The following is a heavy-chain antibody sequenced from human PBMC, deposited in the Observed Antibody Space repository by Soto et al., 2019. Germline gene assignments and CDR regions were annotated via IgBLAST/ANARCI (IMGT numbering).Heavy chain of an antibody. CDR1: GYTFTSYA. CDR2: INAGNGNT. CDR3: ARDLLGATIPKDWFDP. D-gene: IGHD5-12*01. Sequence: EASVKVSCKASGYTFTSYAMHWVRQAPGQRLEWMGWINAGNGNTKYSQKFQGRVTITRDTSASTAYMELSSLRSEDTAVYYCARDLLGATIPKDWFDPWGQGTLVTVSS. V-gene: IGHV1-3*01. J-gene: IGHJ5*02.